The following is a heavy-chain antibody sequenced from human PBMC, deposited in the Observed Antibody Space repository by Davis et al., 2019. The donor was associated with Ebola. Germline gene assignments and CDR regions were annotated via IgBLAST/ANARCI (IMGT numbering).Heavy chain of an antibody. D-gene: IGHD4-17*01. CDR3: ARGGSYGDYAPYYYYGMDV. V-gene: IGHV3-53*04. CDR1: GFTVSSNY. Sequence: GESLKISCAASGFTVSSNYMSWVRQAPGKGLEWVSVIYSGGSTYYEDSVKGRFTISRHNSKNTLYLQMNSLRAEDTAVYYCARGGSYGDYAPYYYYGMDVWGQGTTVTVSS. J-gene: IGHJ6*02. CDR2: IYSGGST.